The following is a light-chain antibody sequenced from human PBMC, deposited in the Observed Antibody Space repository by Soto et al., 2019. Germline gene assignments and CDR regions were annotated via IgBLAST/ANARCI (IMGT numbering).Light chain of an antibody. CDR2: DVS. CDR3: SSYTSSSTLDV. V-gene: IGLV2-14*01. Sequence: QSALTQPRSVSGSPGQSVTISCTGTSSDVGAYNYVSWYQQHPGKPPKLMIYDVSNRPSGVSNRFSGSKSGNTASLTISGLQAEDEGDYYCSSYTSSSTLDVFGTGTKLTVL. CDR1: SSDVGAYNY. J-gene: IGLJ1*01.